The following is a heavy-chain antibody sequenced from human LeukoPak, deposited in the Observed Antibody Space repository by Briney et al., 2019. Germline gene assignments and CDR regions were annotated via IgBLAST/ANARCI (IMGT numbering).Heavy chain of an antibody. CDR2: TNPSGGSA. Sequence: ASVKVSCKASGYTFTSYYMHWVRQAPGQGLEWMGITNPSGGSASYAQKFQGRVTMTRDTSTSTVYMELSSLRSEDTAVYYCARGRIVGATWFDPWGQGTLVTVSS. V-gene: IGHV1-46*01. CDR1: GYTFTSYY. J-gene: IGHJ5*02. CDR3: ARGRIVGATWFDP. D-gene: IGHD1-26*01.